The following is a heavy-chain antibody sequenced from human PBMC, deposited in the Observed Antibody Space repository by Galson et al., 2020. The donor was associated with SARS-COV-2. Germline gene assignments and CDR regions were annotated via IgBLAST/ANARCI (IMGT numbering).Heavy chain of an antibody. D-gene: IGHD6-13*01. J-gene: IGHJ4*02. V-gene: IGHV3-23*01. Sequence: TGGSLRLSGAASGFTFSNYGMSWVRQAPGKGLEWVSGISGSGGTTYYADSVKGRITISRDNSKNTLYLQMNSLRAEDTAVYYCAKKTAVAEYYFDYWGQGTLVTVSS. CDR2: ISGSGGTT. CDR1: GFTFSNYG. CDR3: AKKTAVAEYYFDY.